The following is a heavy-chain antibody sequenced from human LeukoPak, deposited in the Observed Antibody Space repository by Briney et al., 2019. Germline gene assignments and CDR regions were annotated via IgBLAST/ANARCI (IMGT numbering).Heavy chain of an antibody. CDR2: ISGSGDSP. CDR1: GVSFGSYD. V-gene: IGHV3-23*01. J-gene: IGHJ4*02. CDR3: GKYGGNRSCRRTTCYDPY. D-gene: IGHD2-2*01. Sequence: GGSLRLSCTASGVSFGSYDMTGVRQAPGEGLEWGSSISGSGDSPYYADSVKGRVTISRDNYKKTLVLQMNSLRAEHTAVYYCGKYGGNRSCRRTTCYDPYWGQGTLVTVSS.